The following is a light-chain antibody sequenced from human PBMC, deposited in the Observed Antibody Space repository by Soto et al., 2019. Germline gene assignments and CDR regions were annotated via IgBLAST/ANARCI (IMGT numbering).Light chain of an antibody. CDR1: QSIGRN. CDR3: QQYNNWS. CDR2: AAS. Sequence: EIVLTQSPATLSVSPGDRATLSCRASQSIGRNLAWYQQKPGQAPRLLIYAASTRATGIPARFSGGGSGTEFTLTISSLQSEDFAVYYCQQYNNWSFGQGTKVDIK. J-gene: IGKJ1*01. V-gene: IGKV3-15*01.